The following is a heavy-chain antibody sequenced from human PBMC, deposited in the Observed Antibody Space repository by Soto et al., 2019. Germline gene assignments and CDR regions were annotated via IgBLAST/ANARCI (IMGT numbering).Heavy chain of an antibody. CDR3: ARVVGGITIFGVVMSFDY. CDR2: IYYSGST. V-gene: IGHV4-59*01. J-gene: IGHJ4*02. Sequence: SETLSLTCTVSGGPISSYYWSWIRQPPGKGLEWIGYIYYSGSTNYNPSLKSRVTISVDTSKNQFSLKLSSVTAADTAVYYCARVVGGITIFGVVMSFDYWGQGTLVTVSS. CDR1: GGPISSYY. D-gene: IGHD3-3*01.